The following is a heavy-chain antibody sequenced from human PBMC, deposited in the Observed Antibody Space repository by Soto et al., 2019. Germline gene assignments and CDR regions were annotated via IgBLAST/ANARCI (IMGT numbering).Heavy chain of an antibody. CDR2: IYHSGST. D-gene: IGHD5-12*01. V-gene: IGHV4-4*02. Sequence: SETLSLTCAVSGGSISGSNWWSWVRQPPGKGLEWIGEIYHSGSTNYNPSLKSRVTISVDKSKNQFSLKLSSVTAADTAVYYCAGVMMATTPYYFDYWGQGTLVTVSS. CDR3: AGVMMATTPYYFDY. CDR1: GGSISGSNW. J-gene: IGHJ4*02.